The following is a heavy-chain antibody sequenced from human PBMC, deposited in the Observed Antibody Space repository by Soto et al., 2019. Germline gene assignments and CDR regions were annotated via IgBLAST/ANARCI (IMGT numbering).Heavy chain of an antibody. CDR2: IYYRGNT. D-gene: IGHD3-16*01. J-gene: IGHJ6*02. Sequence: PSETLSLTCTVSGGSISSDDYYWNWIRQRPGKGLEWIGNIYYRGNTNYNPSLKSRIIMSMDMSENQFSLKLTSVTAADTAVYYCARGWDYYAMDVWGQGTTVTVSS. CDR3: ARGWDYYAMDV. V-gene: IGHV4-31*03. CDR1: GGSISSDDYY.